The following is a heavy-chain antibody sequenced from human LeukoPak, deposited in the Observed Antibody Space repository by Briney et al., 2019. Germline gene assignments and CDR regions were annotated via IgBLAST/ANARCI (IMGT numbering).Heavy chain of an antibody. D-gene: IGHD2-2*01. J-gene: IGHJ6*02. Sequence: GGSLRLSCAASGFTFSTSGMHWVRQAPGKGLEWVAVIWFDGSNKHYADSVKGRFSISRDNSENTLYLQMNSLRAEDTAVYYCARDPSYCSSTNCYVGSPLYYYYPMDVWGQGTTVTVSS. CDR1: GFTFSTSG. CDR3: ARDPSYCSSTNCYVGSPLYYYYPMDV. CDR2: IWFDGSNK. V-gene: IGHV3-33*08.